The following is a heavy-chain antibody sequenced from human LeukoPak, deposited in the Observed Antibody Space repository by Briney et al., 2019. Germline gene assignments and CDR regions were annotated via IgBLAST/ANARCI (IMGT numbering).Heavy chain of an antibody. CDR1: GGSFSGYY. CDR3: ARVGAAAGRLYYFDY. CDR2: INHSGST. Sequence: KSSETLSLTCAVYGGSFSGYYWSWIRQPPGKGLEWIGEINHSGSTNYNPSLKSRVTISVDTSTNQFSLKLSSVTAADTAVYYCARVGAAAGRLYYFDYWGQGTLVTVSS. J-gene: IGHJ4*02. V-gene: IGHV4-34*01. D-gene: IGHD6-13*01.